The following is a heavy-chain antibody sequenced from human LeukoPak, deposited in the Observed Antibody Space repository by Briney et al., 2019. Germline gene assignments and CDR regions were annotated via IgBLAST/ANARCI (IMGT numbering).Heavy chain of an antibody. J-gene: IGHJ5*02. D-gene: IGHD2/OR15-2a*01. CDR1: GGSFSGYY. CDR2: INHSGST. CDR3: ARLEPSSKNWFDP. V-gene: IGHV4-34*01. Sequence: SETLSLTCAVYGGSFSGYYWSWIRQPPGKGLEWIGEINHSGSTNYNPSLKSRVTISVDTSKNQFSLKLSSVTAADTAVYYCARLEPSSKNWFDPWGQGTLVTVSS.